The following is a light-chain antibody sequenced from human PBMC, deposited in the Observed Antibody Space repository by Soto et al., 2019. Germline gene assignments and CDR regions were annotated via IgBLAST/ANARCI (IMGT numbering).Light chain of an antibody. J-gene: IGLJ2*01. CDR1: SGDIGTYNL. Sequence: QSALTQPASVSGSPGQSITISCTGTSGDIGTYNLVSWYQQHPGRAPKLIIFEGNKRPSGVSNRFSASKSGNTASLAVSGLQAEDEADYHCCSYAGRSTVICGGGTKLTLL. CDR2: EGN. V-gene: IGLV2-23*01. CDR3: CSYAGRSTVI.